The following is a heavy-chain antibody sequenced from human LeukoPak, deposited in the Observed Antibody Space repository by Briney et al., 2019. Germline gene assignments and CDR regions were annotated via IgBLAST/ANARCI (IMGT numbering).Heavy chain of an antibody. J-gene: IGHJ4*02. CDR2: ISSSGSTI. Sequence: QPGGSLRLSCAASGFTFSSFEMNWVRQAPGKGLEWVSHISSSGSTIYYADSVKGRFTISRDNAKNSLFLQMNSLRAEDTAVYYCARAYAGTLFYWGQGTLVTVSS. CDR3: ARAYAGTLFY. CDR1: GFTFSSFE. V-gene: IGHV3-48*03. D-gene: IGHD4-23*01.